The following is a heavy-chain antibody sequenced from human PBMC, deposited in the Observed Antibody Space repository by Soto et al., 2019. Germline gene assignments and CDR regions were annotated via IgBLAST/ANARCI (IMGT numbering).Heavy chain of an antibody. Sequence: GGSLRLSCAASGFTFSNAWMNWVRQAPGKGLEWVGRIKSKTDGGTTDYAAPVKGRFTISRDDSKNTLYLQMNSLKTEDTAVYYCTTDTYGYPYYYGMDVWGRGTTVTVSS. CDR2: IKSKTDGGTT. CDR3: TTDTYGYPYYYGMDV. V-gene: IGHV3-15*07. CDR1: GFTFSNAW. J-gene: IGHJ6*02. D-gene: IGHD5-18*01.